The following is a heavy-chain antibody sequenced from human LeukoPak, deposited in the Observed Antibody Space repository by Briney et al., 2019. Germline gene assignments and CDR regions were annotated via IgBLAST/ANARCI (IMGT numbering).Heavy chain of an antibody. D-gene: IGHD5-18*01. Sequence: GGSLRLSCAASGFTFSSYSMNWVRQAPGKGLEWVSSISSSSSYIYYADSMKGRFTVSRDNARNSVYLQMNSLRVEDTAVYYCVRGRYNYGYIFDYWGQGTLATVSS. CDR3: VRGRYNYGYIFDY. V-gene: IGHV3-21*01. J-gene: IGHJ4*02. CDR2: ISSSSSYI. CDR1: GFTFSSYS.